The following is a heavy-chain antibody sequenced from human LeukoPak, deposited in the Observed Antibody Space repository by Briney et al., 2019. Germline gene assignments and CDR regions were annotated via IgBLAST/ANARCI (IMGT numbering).Heavy chain of an antibody. CDR3: ARGDRASSSWYGEYYFDY. D-gene: IGHD3-10*01. CDR2: FYPGDSNT. CDR1: GYSFTSYW. Sequence: GESLKISCKGSGYSFTSYWIGWVRRMPGKGLEWMGIFYPGDSNTRYSPSFQGQVTVSADKSISTAYLQWSSLKASDTAMYYCARGDRASSSWYGEYYFDYWGQGTLVTVSS. V-gene: IGHV5-51*01. J-gene: IGHJ4*02.